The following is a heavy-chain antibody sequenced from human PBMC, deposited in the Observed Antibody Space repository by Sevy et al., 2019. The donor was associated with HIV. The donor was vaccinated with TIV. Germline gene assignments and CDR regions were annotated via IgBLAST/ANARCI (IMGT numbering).Heavy chain of an antibody. Sequence: GGSLRLSCAASGFTFSNYGMHWVRQVPGKGLEWVAFIRFDATIKYYRDSVKGRLTISRDNSKSTLYLQMNSLRAEDTAVYFCAKVLRIVEIPAAIDYYYGMDVWGQGTTVTVSS. CDR1: GFTFSNYG. CDR2: IRFDATIK. J-gene: IGHJ6*02. D-gene: IGHD2-2*01. V-gene: IGHV3-30*02. CDR3: AKVLRIVEIPAAIDYYYGMDV.